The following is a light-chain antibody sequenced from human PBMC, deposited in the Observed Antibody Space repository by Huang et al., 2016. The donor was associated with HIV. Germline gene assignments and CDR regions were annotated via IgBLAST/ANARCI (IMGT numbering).Light chain of an antibody. CDR1: QSLLHSNGYNY. CDR3: MQAQQSPHT. CDR2: LGS. J-gene: IGKJ2*01. V-gene: IGKV2-28*01. Sequence: DIVMTQSPLSLPVTPGEPASISCRSSQSLLHSNGYNYLDWYLQKPGQSPQLVIYLGSNRASGVPDRFSGIGSGTDFTLKISRVEAEDVGVYYCMQAQQSPHTFGQGTKLEIK.